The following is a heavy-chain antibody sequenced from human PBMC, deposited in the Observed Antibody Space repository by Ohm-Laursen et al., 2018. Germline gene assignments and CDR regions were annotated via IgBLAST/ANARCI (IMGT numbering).Heavy chain of an antibody. CDR2: IHYSGNT. D-gene: IGHD1-26*01. V-gene: IGHV4-59*08. CDR1: GNSINTYY. J-gene: IGHJ4*02. CDR3: AGNGLGSSFDN. Sequence: SETLSLTCPVSGNSINTYYWSWIRQPPGKGLEYISWIHYSGNTNYNPSLRSRVTISVDTSKNQISLSLRSVTAADTAIYYCAGNGLGSSFDNWGPGTVVTVSS.